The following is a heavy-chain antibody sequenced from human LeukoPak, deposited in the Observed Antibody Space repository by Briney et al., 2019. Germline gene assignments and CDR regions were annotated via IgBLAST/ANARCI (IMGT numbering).Heavy chain of an antibody. CDR3: ARGRALGEDSFGYILLDY. Sequence: GGSLRLSCAASGFNFDDYAMRWVRQAPGKGLEWVSLISCHVGATHYGDSVKGRFVISRDNSKDALFLEMNSLGPEDTAFYYCARGRALGEDSFGYILLDYWGQGTPVTVSS. V-gene: IGHV3-43D*03. CDR2: ISCHVGAT. J-gene: IGHJ4*02. D-gene: IGHD5-18*01. CDR1: GFNFDDYA.